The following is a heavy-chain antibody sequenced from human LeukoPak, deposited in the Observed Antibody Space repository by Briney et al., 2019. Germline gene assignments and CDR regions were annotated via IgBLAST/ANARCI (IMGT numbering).Heavy chain of an antibody. CDR1: GGSIGSGDYY. J-gene: IGHJ3*01. CDR2: IYYSGTT. V-gene: IGHV4-30-4*01. D-gene: IGHD3-22*01. CDR3: AAYDTSGDYYVSAFDL. Sequence: SETLSLTCTVSGGSIGSGDYYWNWIRQPPGKGLEWIGYIYYSGTTYYNPSLESRVTISIDTSKNQFSLKLSSVTAADTAVYFCAAYDTSGDYYVSAFDLWGRGTLVTVSS.